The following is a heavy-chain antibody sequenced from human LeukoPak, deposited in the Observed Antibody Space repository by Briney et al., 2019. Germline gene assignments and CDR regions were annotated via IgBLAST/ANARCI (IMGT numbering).Heavy chain of an antibody. CDR2: IYYSGST. Sequence: SETLSLTCTVSGGSVISGGYYWSWIWPPQGKGLEWIGYIYYSGSTTYNPSLKSRVTISVDTSKNKFSLKLSSVTAADTAVYYCARVPISTTARGYFDYWGQGTLVTVSS. D-gene: IGHD4-17*01. CDR3: ARVPISTTARGYFDY. CDR1: GGSVISGGYY. J-gene: IGHJ4*02. V-gene: IGHV4-61*08.